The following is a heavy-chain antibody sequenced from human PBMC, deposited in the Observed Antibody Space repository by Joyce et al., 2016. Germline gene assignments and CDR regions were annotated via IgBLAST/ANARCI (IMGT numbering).Heavy chain of an antibody. CDR2: ICWNDDT. CDR1: GFSLNTNGVN. J-gene: IGHJ4*02. Sequence: QITLKESGPTLVKPTQTLTLTCTFSGFSLNTNGVNVGWIRQPPGKALEWLAVICWNDDTRYSQSLKNRLTITKATSKDQVVLTRTNMDPMDTATYYGAHRPNWHDSSSLENWGQGILVTVSS. V-gene: IGHV2-5*01. CDR3: AHRPNWHDSSSLEN. D-gene: IGHD3-22*01.